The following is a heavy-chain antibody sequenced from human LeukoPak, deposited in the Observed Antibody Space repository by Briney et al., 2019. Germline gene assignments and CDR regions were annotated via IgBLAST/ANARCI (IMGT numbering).Heavy chain of an antibody. CDR2: VSRNGGST. V-gene: IGHV3-64D*06. Sequence: GGSLRLSCSASGFTFNSYPVHWVRQAPGKGLEYVSGVSRNGGSTYYADSVKGRFTISRDNSKNTLYLQMSSLRAEDTAVYYCVKESGFMVAPNSAFDIWGQGTMVTVSS. D-gene: IGHD4/OR15-4a*01. J-gene: IGHJ3*02. CDR3: VKESGFMVAPNSAFDI. CDR1: GFTFNSYP.